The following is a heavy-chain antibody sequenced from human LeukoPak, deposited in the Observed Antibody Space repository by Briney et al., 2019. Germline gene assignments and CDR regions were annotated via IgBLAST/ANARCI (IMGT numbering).Heavy chain of an antibody. Sequence: GGSLRVSCAASGFTLNDWMSWVRQAPGKGLEWVANIKEDGSQHNYVDSVKGRFTISRDNAKNSLYLQMNSLTAEDTAVYYCARYTRSADDAFDIWGQGTMVTVS. CDR1: GFTLNDW. J-gene: IGHJ3*02. CDR2: IKEDGSQH. D-gene: IGHD1-26*01. V-gene: IGHV3-7*01. CDR3: ARYTRSADDAFDI.